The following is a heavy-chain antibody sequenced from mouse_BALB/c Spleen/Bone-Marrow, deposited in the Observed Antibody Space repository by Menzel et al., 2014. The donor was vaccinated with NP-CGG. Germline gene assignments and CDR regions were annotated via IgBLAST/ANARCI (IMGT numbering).Heavy chain of an antibody. CDR3: ARYYYGSSYAMDY. D-gene: IGHD1-1*01. CDR1: GFNIKDTY. CDR2: IDPANGNT. J-gene: IGHJ4*01. V-gene: IGHV14-3*02. Sequence: VQLKESGAELVKPGASVKLSCTASGFNIKDTYMHWVKQRPEQGLEWIGRIDPANGNTKYDPKFQGKATITADTSSNTAYLQLSSLTSEDTAVYYCARYYYGSSYAMDYWGQGTSVTVS.